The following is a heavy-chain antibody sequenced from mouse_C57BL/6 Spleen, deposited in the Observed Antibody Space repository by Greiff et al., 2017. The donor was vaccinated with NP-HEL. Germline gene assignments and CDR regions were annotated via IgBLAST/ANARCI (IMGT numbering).Heavy chain of an antibody. CDR3: ARTYDYDVSAWFAY. J-gene: IGHJ3*01. CDR1: GFSLSTSGMG. D-gene: IGHD2-4*01. V-gene: IGHV8-12*01. CDR2: IYWDDDK. Sequence: QVTLKESGPGILQSSQTLSLTCSFSGFSLSTSGMGVSWIRQPSGKGLEWLAHIYWDDDKRYNPSLKSRLTISKDTSRNQVFLKITSVDTADTATYYCARTYDYDVSAWFAYWGQGTLVTVSA.